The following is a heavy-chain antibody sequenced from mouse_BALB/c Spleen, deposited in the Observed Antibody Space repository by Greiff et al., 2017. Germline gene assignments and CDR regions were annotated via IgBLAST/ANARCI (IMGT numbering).Heavy chain of an antibody. CDR1: GYTFTSYW. D-gene: IGHD2-1*01. Sequence: QVQLQQPGAELVKPGASVKLSCKASGYTFTSYWMHWVKQRPGQGLEWIGEIDPSDSYTNYNQKFKGKATLTVDKSSSTAYMQLSSLTSEDSAVYYCARGYLLGYFDYWGQGTTLTVSS. CDR3: ARGYLLGYFDY. J-gene: IGHJ2*01. CDR2: IDPSDSYT. V-gene: IGHV1-69*02.